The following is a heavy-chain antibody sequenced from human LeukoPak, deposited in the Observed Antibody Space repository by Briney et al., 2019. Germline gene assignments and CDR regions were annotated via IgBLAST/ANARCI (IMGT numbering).Heavy chain of an antibody. CDR2: IYGGGGT. V-gene: IGHV3-66*04. D-gene: IGHD6-19*01. CDR1: GFTVSSNY. Sequence: GGSLRLSCAASGFTVSSNYMTWVRQAPGKGLEWVSVIYGGGGTYYADSVKGRFTISRDSSKNTLSLQMNSLRAEDAAVYYCARLSTAVVDSDYWGQGTLVTVSS. J-gene: IGHJ4*02. CDR3: ARLSTAVVDSDY.